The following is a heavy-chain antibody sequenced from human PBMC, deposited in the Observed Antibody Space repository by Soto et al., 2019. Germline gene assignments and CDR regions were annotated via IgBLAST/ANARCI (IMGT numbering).Heavy chain of an antibody. J-gene: IGHJ6*02. CDR3: ARSGAGSYFGYYYDGSGG. CDR1: RGSLDSYN. D-gene: IGHD3-10*01. CDR2: SYYSGIT. V-gene: IGHV4-59*01. Sequence: SGPPALPSTVSRGSLDSYNCSWIGQSPGERREWIGYSYYSGITNDTPSLKSRVTISVDTSKNQFSLKLSSVTAADTALYYCARSGAGSYFGYYYDGSGGWGQGNT.